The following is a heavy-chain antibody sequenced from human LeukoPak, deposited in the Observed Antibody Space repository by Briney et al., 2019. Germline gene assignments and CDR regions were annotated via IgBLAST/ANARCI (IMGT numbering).Heavy chain of an antibody. CDR1: GYTFTSYG. J-gene: IGHJ3*02. Sequence: VASVKVSCKASGYTFTSYGITWVRQAPGQGLEWMGWISAYNGNTNYAQRLQGRVTMTTDTSTSTAYMELRSLRSDDTAVNHCARDFRGNTVTSKGYTFDIWGQGTMVTVSS. CDR2: ISAYNGNT. D-gene: IGHD4-17*01. CDR3: ARDFRGNTVTSKGYTFDI. V-gene: IGHV1-18*01.